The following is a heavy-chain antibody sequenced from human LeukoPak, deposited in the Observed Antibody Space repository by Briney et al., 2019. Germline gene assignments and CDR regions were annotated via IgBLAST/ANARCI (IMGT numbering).Heavy chain of an antibody. Sequence: GGSLRLSCAASGFTFSSYAMSWVRQAPGKGLEWVSAISVSGGITYYADSVKGRFTISRDNSKNTLYLQMNSLRAEDTAVYYCAKDRSALELLWFGANYYYYMDVWGKGTTVTISS. V-gene: IGHV3-23*01. CDR2: ISVSGGIT. D-gene: IGHD3-10*01. J-gene: IGHJ6*03. CDR3: AKDRSALELLWFGANYYYYMDV. CDR1: GFTFSSYA.